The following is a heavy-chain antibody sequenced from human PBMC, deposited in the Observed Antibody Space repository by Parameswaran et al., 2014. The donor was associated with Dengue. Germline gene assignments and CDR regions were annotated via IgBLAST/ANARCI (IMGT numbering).Heavy chain of an antibody. D-gene: IGHD6-13*01. CDR2: ISSSSSYI. J-gene: IGHJ5*02. V-gene: IGHV3-21*01. Sequence: WIRQPPGKGLEWVSSISSSSSYIYYADSVKGRFTISRDNAKNSLYLQMNSLRAEDTAVYYCARDHSSSWYSWFDPWGQGTLVTVSS. CDR3: ARDHSSSWYSWFDP.